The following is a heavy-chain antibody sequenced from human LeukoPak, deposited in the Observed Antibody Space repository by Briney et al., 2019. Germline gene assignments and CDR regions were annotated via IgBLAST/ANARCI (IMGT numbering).Heavy chain of an antibody. Sequence: PGRSLRLSCAASGFTFSSYGVHWVRQAPGKGLEWVAVISYDGSNKYYADSVKGRFTISRDNSKNTLYLQMNSLRAEDTAVYYCAKDLFTVRSPFDYWGQGTLVTVSS. V-gene: IGHV3-30*18. J-gene: IGHJ4*02. D-gene: IGHD4-17*01. CDR1: GFTFSSYG. CDR2: ISYDGSNK. CDR3: AKDLFTVRSPFDY.